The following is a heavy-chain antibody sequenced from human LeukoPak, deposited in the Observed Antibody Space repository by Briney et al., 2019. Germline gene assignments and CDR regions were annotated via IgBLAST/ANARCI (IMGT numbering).Heavy chain of an antibody. D-gene: IGHD6-19*01. J-gene: IGHJ4*02. CDR1: GFTFSSYG. Sequence: QPGGSLRLSCAASGFTFSSYGMHWVRQAPGRGLEGVAFIRYDGSNKYYADSVKGRFTISRDNSKNTLYLQMNSLRAGDTAVYYCAKDRQQWLGDFDYWGQGTLVTVSS. CDR2: IRYDGSNK. V-gene: IGHV3-30*02. CDR3: AKDRQQWLGDFDY.